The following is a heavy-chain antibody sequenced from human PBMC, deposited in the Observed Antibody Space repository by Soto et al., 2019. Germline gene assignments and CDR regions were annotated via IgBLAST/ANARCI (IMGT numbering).Heavy chain of an antibody. CDR1: GFTFSSYG. CDR3: AKVVKQQLPDY. CDR2: ISYYGSNK. D-gene: IGHD6-13*01. Sequence: PGGSLRLSCAASGFTFSSYGMHWVRQAPGKGLEWVAVISYYGSNKYYADSVKGRFTISRDNSKNTLYLQMNSLRAEDTAVYYCAKVVKQQLPDYWGQGTLVTVSS. V-gene: IGHV3-30*18. J-gene: IGHJ4*02.